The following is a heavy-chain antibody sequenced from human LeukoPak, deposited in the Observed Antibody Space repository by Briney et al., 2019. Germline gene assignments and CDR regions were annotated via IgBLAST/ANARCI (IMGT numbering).Heavy chain of an antibody. Sequence: SETLSLTCAVYGGSFSGYYWSWIRQPPGKGLEWIGEINHNGSTNYNPSLKSRVTISVDTSKNQFSLKLSSVTAADTAVYYCARDSSGWFRKGFDYWGQGTLVTVSS. CDR3: ARDSSGWFRKGFDY. CDR2: INHNGST. V-gene: IGHV4-34*01. D-gene: IGHD6-19*01. J-gene: IGHJ4*02. CDR1: GGSFSGYY.